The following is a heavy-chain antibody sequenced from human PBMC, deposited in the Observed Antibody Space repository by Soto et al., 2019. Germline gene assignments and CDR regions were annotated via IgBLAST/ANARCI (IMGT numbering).Heavy chain of an antibody. CDR2: ISGSGGSS. V-gene: IGHV3-23*01. CDR1: GFAFSTYA. D-gene: IGHD6-13*01. Sequence: EVQLLESGGALEHPGGSLRLSCAASGFAFSTYAMTWVRQAPGKGLEWVSVISGSGGSSYYAASVKGRFTISRDNSKNTLYLRMTGLRAEDTALYYCAKVTKRAAAGRYEYYKYGMDVWGQGTTVTVSS. J-gene: IGHJ6*01. CDR3: AKVTKRAAAGRYEYYKYGMDV.